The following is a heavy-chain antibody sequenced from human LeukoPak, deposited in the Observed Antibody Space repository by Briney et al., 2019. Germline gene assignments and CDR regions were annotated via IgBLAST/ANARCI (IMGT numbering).Heavy chain of an antibody. CDR2: ISYDGSNK. D-gene: IGHD5-18*01. CDR1: GFTFSRYG. J-gene: IGHJ6*03. CDR3: ARVGPTAIHYYYYMDV. Sequence: PGGSLRLSCAASGFTFSRYGMHWVRQAPGKGLEWVTAISYDGSNKYYADSVKGRFTISRDNSKNTLYVQMNSLRAEDTAVYYCARVGPTAIHYYYYMDVWGKGTTVTVSS. V-gene: IGHV3-30*04.